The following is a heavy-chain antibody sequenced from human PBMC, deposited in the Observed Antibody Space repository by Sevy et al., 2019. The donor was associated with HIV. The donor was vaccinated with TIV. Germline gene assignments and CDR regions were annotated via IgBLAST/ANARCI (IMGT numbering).Heavy chain of an antibody. D-gene: IGHD5-12*01. J-gene: IGHJ4*02. Sequence: SETLSLTCTVSGGSVSSGSYYWSWIRQPPGKGLEWIGYIYYSGSTNYNPSLKSRVTISVDTSKNQFSLKLSPVTAADRAVYYCARDLGYSGYDFWGQGTLVTVSS. CDR3: ARDLGYSGYDF. V-gene: IGHV4-61*01. CDR1: GGSVSSGSYY. CDR2: IYYSGST.